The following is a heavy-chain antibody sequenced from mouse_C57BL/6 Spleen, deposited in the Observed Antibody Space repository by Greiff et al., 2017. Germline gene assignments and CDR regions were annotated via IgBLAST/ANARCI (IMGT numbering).Heavy chain of an antibody. D-gene: IGHD1-1*01. CDR3: AREGRNSFAY. Sequence: EVKLQESGPGLVKPSPSLTLSCTVTGYSITSGYYWKWIRQFPGNKLGWVGYISYDGSNNYNPSLKNRISITPDTSKNQFFLKLNSVTTEDTATYYCAREGRNSFAYWGQGTPLTVSS. J-gene: IGHJ2*01. CDR2: ISYDGSN. CDR1: GYSITSGYY. V-gene: IGHV3-6*01.